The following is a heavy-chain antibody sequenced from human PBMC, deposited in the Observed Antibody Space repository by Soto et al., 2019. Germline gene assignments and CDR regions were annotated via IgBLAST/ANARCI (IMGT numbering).Heavy chain of an antibody. Sequence: QVTLKESGPVLVKPTETLTLTCTVSGFSLSNARMGVSWIRQPPGKALEWLAHIFSNDEKSYSTSLKSRLTTYKLTXXSQVVLTMTNMDPVDTATYYCARISGSSPYYGMDVWGQGTTVTVSS. V-gene: IGHV2-26*01. D-gene: IGHD1-26*01. CDR2: IFSNDEK. CDR1: GFSLSNARMG. CDR3: ARISGSSPYYGMDV. J-gene: IGHJ6*02.